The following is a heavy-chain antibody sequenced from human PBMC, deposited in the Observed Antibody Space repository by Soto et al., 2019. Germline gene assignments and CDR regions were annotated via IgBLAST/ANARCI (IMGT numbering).Heavy chain of an antibody. CDR1: GFTFGDYS. D-gene: IGHD2-8*01. CDR3: TRDSDIVLILSSFSNDAFDI. V-gene: IGHV3-49*04. CDR2: IRSKDYGGTT. Sequence: QPGRSLRRSCTASGFTFGDYSMSWVRQAPGKGLEWVGFIRSKDYGGTTEYAASVKGRFTISRHDSKSIAYLQMNSLKTEDTAVYYCTRDSDIVLILSSFSNDAFDIWGQGTMVNVSS. J-gene: IGHJ3*02.